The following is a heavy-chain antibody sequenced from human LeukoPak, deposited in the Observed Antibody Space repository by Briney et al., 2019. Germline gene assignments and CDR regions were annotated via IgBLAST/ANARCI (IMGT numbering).Heavy chain of an antibody. V-gene: IGHV3-21*01. CDR1: GFTFSSYS. J-gene: IGHJ4*02. Sequence: GGSLRLSCAASGFTFSSYSMNWVRQAPGKGLEWVSSISSSSSYIYYADSVKGRFTISRDNAKNSLYLQMNSLRAEDTAVYYCAISSGYSYGYMGADYRGRGTLVTVSS. CDR2: ISSSSSYI. CDR3: AISSGYSYGYMGADY. D-gene: IGHD5-18*01.